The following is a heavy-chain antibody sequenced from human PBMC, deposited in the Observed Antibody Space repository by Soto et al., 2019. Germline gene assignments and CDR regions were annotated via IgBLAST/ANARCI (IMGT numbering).Heavy chain of an antibody. CDR1: GGSFSTYA. V-gene: IGHV1-69*06. D-gene: IGHD2-8*01. Sequence: SVKVSCKASGGSFSTYAFSWVRQAPGHGLEWMGGIIPIFDSPYYAQNFQGRVTIAADRSTGTDYMEFSNLTPENTDVYYCARGAECRRCCLKKFTWLDPWGQGTLVTVSS. CDR3: ARGAECRRCCLKKFTWLDP. J-gene: IGHJ5*02. CDR2: IIPIFDSP.